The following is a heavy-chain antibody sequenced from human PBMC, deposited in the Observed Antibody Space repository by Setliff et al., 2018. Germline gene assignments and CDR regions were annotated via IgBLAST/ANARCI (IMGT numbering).Heavy chain of an antibody. CDR3: ARDLYDYVWGTYRYHDAFDI. V-gene: IGHV4-59*11. D-gene: IGHD3-16*02. Sequence: SETLSLTCTVSGGSISSHYWSWIRQPPGKGLEWIGYIYYSGSTNYNPSLKSRVTISVDKSKNQFSLKLSSVTAADTAVYYCARDLYDYVWGTYRYHDAFDIWGQGTMVTVSS. CDR2: IYYSGST. J-gene: IGHJ3*02. CDR1: GGSISSHY.